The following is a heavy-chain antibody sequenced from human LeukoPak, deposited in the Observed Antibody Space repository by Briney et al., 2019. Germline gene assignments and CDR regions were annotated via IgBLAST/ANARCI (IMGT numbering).Heavy chain of an antibody. CDR1: GGSFSGYY. J-gene: IGHJ5*02. D-gene: IGHD3-3*01. Sequence: PSETLSLTCAVYGGSFSGYYWSWIRQPPGKGLEWIGEINHSGSTNYNPSLKSRVTISVDTSKNQFSLKLSSVTAADTAVYYCARGRYDFWSGYQTRGCFDPWGQGTLVTVSS. CDR2: INHSGST. CDR3: ARGRYDFWSGYQTRGCFDP. V-gene: IGHV4-34*01.